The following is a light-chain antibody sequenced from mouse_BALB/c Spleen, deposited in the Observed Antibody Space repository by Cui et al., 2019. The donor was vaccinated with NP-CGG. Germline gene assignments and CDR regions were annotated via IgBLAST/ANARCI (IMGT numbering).Light chain of an antibody. CDR2: GTN. CDR1: TGAVTTSNY. Sequence: QAVVTKEPELTTSPGETVTLICRSSTGAVTTSNYANWVQEKPDHLFTGLIGGTNNRAPGVPARFSGSLIGDKAALTITGAQAEDEAIYFCALWYSNHWVFGGGTKLTVL. J-gene: IGLJ1*01. V-gene: IGLV1*01. CDR3: ALWYSNHWV.